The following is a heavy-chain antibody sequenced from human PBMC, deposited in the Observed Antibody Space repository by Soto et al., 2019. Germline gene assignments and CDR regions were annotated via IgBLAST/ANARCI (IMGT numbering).Heavy chain of an antibody. J-gene: IGHJ4*02. D-gene: IGHD6-6*01. Sequence: SVKVSCEDSGGTFSSYTISWVRQAPGQGLEWMGRIIPILGIANYAQKFQGRVTITADKSTSTAYMELSSLRSEDTAVYYCARGSSSYFDYWGQGTLVTVSS. CDR2: IIPILGIA. CDR1: GGTFSSYT. V-gene: IGHV1-69*02. CDR3: ARGSSSYFDY.